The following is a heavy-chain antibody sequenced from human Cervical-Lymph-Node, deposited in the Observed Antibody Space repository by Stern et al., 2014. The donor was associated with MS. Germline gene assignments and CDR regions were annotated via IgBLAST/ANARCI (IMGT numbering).Heavy chain of an antibody. CDR2: INPDSGDT. CDR3: AKARPPYSYFYGMDV. J-gene: IGHJ6*02. Sequence: DQLVESGAEVKKPGASVKVSCKGSGYIFTGYYLYWVRQAPGEGLEWMGWINPDSGDTNYVQKFQGRVTMTRDTSINTAYMQMSSLTSGDTAVYYCAKARPPYSYFYGMDVWGQGTTVTVSS. CDR1: GYIFTGYY. V-gene: IGHV1-2*02.